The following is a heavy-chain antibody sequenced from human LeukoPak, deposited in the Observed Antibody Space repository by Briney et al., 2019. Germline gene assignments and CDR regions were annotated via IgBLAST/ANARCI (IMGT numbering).Heavy chain of an antibody. CDR2: IYYSGST. Sequence: SETLSLTCTVSGGSISSYYWSWIRQPPGKGLEWIGYIYYSGSTNYNPSLKSRVTISVDTSKNQFSLKLSSVTAADTAVYYCARLCSSTSCPQDAFDIWGQGTMVTVSS. CDR3: ARLCSSTSCPQDAFDI. J-gene: IGHJ3*02. CDR1: GGSISSYY. V-gene: IGHV4-59*01. D-gene: IGHD2-2*01.